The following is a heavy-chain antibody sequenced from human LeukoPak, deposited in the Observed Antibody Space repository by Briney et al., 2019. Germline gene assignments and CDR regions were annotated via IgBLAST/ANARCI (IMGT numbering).Heavy chain of an antibody. V-gene: IGHV4-34*01. CDR3: ARMRSGYDAFDY. D-gene: IGHD5-12*01. Sequence: PSETLSLTCAVYGGSFSGYYWSLIRQPPGKGLEWIGEINHSGSTNYNPSLKSRVTISVDTSKNQFSLKLSSVTAADTAVYYCARMRSGYDAFDYWGQGTLVTVSS. CDR1: GGSFSGYY. J-gene: IGHJ4*02. CDR2: INHSGST.